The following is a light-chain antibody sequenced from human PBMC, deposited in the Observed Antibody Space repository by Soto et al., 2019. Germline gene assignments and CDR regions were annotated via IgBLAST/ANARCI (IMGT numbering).Light chain of an antibody. J-gene: IGKJ1*01. CDR2: GAS. CDR1: QSVSSSH. Sequence: EIVLMQSPGTLSLSPGERATLSCRASQSVSSSHLAWYQQKPGQAPRLLIYGASSRATGIPDRFSGSGSATDFTLTISKLEPEDFAVYYCQQYGTSFTWTFGQGTKVEIK. CDR3: QQYGTSFTWT. V-gene: IGKV3-20*01.